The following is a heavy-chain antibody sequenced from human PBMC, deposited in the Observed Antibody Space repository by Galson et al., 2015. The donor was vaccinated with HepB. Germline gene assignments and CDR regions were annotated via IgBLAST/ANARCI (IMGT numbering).Heavy chain of an antibody. CDR3: AREVGATTPYDYYFYYYYMDV. V-gene: IGHV3-21*01. D-gene: IGHD1-26*01. CDR1: GFTFSSYS. Sequence: SLRLSCAASGFTFSSYSMNWVRQAPGKGLEWVSSISSSSSYIYYADSVKGRFTISRDNAKNSLYLQMNSLRAEDTAVYYCAREVGATTPYDYYFYYYYMDVWGKGTTVTVSS. J-gene: IGHJ6*03. CDR2: ISSSSSYI.